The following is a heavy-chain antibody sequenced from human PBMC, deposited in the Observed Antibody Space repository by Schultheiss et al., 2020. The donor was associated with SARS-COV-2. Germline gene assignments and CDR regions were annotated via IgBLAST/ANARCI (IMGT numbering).Heavy chain of an antibody. CDR3: ASLAMGSAYYMDV. CDR2: IKQDGSEK. CDR1: GGSFSGYY. V-gene: IGHV3-7*05. D-gene: IGHD5-18*01. Sequence: ETLSLTCAVYGGSFSGYYWSWIRQAPGKGLEWVANIKQDGSEKYYVDSVKGRFTISRDNAKNSLYLQMNSLRAEDTALYYCASLAMGSAYYMDVWGKGTTVTVSS. J-gene: IGHJ6*03.